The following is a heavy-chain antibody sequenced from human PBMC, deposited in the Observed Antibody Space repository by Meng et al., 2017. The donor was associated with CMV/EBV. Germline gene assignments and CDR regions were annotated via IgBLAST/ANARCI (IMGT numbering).Heavy chain of an antibody. CDR2: ISGSGGST. Sequence: GGSLRLSCTVSGGSISSSSYYWGWIRQPPGKGLEWVSAISGSGGSTYYADSVKGRFTISRDNSKNTLYLQMNSLRAEDTAVYYCAKGSGSGSYNEDYYGMDVWGQGTTVTVSS. CDR3: AKGSGSGSYNEDYYGMDV. J-gene: IGHJ6*02. CDR1: GGSISSSSYY. V-gene: IGHV3-23*01. D-gene: IGHD1-26*01.